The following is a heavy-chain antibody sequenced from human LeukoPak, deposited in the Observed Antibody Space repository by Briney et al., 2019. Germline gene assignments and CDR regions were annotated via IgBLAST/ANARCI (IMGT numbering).Heavy chain of an antibody. J-gene: IGHJ4*02. CDR2: ISGSGGST. V-gene: IGHV3-23*01. CDR3: AKSFDRFGESYFDY. CDR1: GFPFSSYG. Sequence: GGSLRLSCVASGFPFSSYGMNWVRQAPGKGLEWVSRISGSGGSTYYADSVKGRFTISRDNSKNTLYLQMNSLRAEDTAVYYCAKSFDRFGESYFDYWGQGTLITVSS. D-gene: IGHD3-10*01.